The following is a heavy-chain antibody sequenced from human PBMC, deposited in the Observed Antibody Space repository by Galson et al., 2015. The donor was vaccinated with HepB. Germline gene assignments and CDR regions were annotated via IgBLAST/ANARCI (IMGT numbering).Heavy chain of an antibody. Sequence: SVKVSCKASGYTFTSYYMHWVRQAPGQGLEWMGIINPSGGSTSYAQKFQGRVTMTRDTSTSTVYMELSSLRSEDTAVYYCARVSAVGWGGRYAFDIWGQGTMVTVSS. CDR2: INPSGGST. CDR1: GYTFTSYY. V-gene: IGHV1-46*01. J-gene: IGHJ3*02. D-gene: IGHD2-15*01. CDR3: ARVSAVGWGGRYAFDI.